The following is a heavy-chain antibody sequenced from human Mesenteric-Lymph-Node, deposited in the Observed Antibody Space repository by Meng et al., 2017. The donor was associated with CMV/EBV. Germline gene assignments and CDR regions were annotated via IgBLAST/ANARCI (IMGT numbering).Heavy chain of an antibody. Sequence: GESLKISCAASGFTFSSYGMHWVRQAPGKGLEWVAFIRYDGSNKYYADSVKGRFTISRDNSKNTLYLQMNSLRAEDTAVYYCGKSSITMVRGVMGDWFDPWGQGTLVTVSS. D-gene: IGHD3-10*01. V-gene: IGHV3-30*02. CDR3: GKSSITMVRGVMGDWFDP. J-gene: IGHJ5*02. CDR1: GFTFSSYG. CDR2: IRYDGSNK.